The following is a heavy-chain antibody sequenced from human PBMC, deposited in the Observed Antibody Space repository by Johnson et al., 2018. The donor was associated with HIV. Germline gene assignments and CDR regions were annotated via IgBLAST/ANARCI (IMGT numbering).Heavy chain of an antibody. V-gene: IGHV3-20*04. CDR2: INWNGGRT. D-gene: IGHD3-3*01. Sequence: VQLVESGGGVVRPGGSLRLSCAGSGFIFDYYDMTWVRQPPGKGLEWVSGINWNGGRTGYADSVKGRFTISRDNAKNSLYLQMNSLRAEDTAVYYCARDHDGLWGQGTMVTVSS. CDR3: ARDHDGL. CDR1: GFIFDYYD. J-gene: IGHJ3*01.